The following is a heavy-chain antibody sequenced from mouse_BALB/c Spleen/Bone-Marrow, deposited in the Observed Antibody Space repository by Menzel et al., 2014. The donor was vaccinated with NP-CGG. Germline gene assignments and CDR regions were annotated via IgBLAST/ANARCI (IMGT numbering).Heavy chain of an antibody. Sequence: QVQLHQSGPGLVQPSQSLSITCTVSGFSLTSYGVHWVRQSPGRGLEWLGVIWSGGSTDYNAAFISRLSISKDNSKSQVFFKMNSLQANDTAIYYCARNYYGSSYYAMDYWGQGTSVTVSS. D-gene: IGHD1-1*01. CDR1: GFSLTSYG. CDR2: IWSGGST. J-gene: IGHJ4*01. CDR3: ARNYYGSSYYAMDY. V-gene: IGHV2-2*02.